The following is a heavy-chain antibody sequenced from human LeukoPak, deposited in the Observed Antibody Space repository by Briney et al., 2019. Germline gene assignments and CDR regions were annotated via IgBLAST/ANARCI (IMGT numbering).Heavy chain of an antibody. D-gene: IGHD4-23*01. CDR2: INHSGST. V-gene: IGHV4-34*01. CDR3: ARGSRQRMLAAGSGGYYFDY. J-gene: IGHJ4*02. Sequence: SETLSLTCAVYGGSFSGYYWTWIRQPPGKGLEWIGEINHSGSTNYNPSLKSRVTISVDTSKNQFSLKLSSVTAADTAAYYCARGSRQRMLAAGSGGYYFDYWGQGTLVTVSS. CDR1: GGSFSGYY.